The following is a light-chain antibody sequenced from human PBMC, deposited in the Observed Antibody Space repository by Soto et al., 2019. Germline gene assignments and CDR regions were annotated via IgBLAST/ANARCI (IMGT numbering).Light chain of an antibody. J-gene: IGKJ4*01. CDR3: QQCNDWPLT. Sequence: EIVMTQSPATLSVSPGERATLSRRASQNVGIDLAWFQQKPGQAPRLLIYGTSIRATGIPARFSASGSGTEFTLTINSLQSEDFALYYCQQCNDWPLTFGGGTKVEI. V-gene: IGKV3-15*01. CDR2: GTS. CDR1: QNVGID.